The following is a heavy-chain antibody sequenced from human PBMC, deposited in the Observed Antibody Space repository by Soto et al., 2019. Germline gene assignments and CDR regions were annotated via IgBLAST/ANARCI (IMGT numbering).Heavy chain of an antibody. Sequence: GGSLRLSCVASVFTFSSYAMHWVRQAPGKGLEWVAVLSYDGSNKYYVDSVKGRFTISRDNSKNTLYLQMDSLRAEDTAVYYCARDRVVIATVTTYYFYVMDVWGQGTTVTVSS. V-gene: IGHV3-30-3*01. D-gene: IGHD4-17*01. J-gene: IGHJ6*02. CDR3: ARDRVVIATVTTYYFYVMDV. CDR1: VFTFSSYA. CDR2: LSYDGSNK.